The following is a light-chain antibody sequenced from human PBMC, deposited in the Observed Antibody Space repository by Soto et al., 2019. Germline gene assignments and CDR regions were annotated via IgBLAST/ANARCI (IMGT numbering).Light chain of an antibody. Sequence: QAVVTQEPSLTVSPGGTVTLTCGSSTGAVTSGHYPYWIQQKPGQVPRTLIYDTSNKHSWTPARFSGSLLGGKAALTLSGAQPEDEADYYCFLSYSATHDYVFGPGTKVTVL. J-gene: IGLJ1*01. CDR1: TGAVTSGHY. CDR3: FLSYSATHDYV. CDR2: DTS. V-gene: IGLV7-46*01.